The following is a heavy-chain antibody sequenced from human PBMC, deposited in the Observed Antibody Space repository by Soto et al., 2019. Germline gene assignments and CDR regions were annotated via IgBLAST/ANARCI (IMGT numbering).Heavy chain of an antibody. J-gene: IGHJ5*02. D-gene: IGHD3-9*01. CDR2: INHSGST. V-gene: IGHV4-34*01. CDR1: GGSFSGYY. CDR3: ARGLEADILTGYNWFDP. Sequence: SETLSLTCAVYGGSFSGYYWSWIRQPPGKGLEWIGEINHSGSTNYNPSLKSRVTISVDTSKSQFSLKLSSVTAADTAVYYCARGLEADILTGYNWFDPWGQGTLVTVSS.